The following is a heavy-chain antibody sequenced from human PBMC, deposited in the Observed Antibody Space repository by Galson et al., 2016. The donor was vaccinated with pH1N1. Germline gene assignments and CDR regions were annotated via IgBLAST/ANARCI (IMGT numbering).Heavy chain of an antibody. J-gene: IGHJ1*01. CDR3: ARDLGSTGYLKY. Sequence: SLRLSCAASGFIFSDYSMTWVRQAPGAGLEWVANIKHDASEKYYVDSVKGRSTISRDNAKKSLYLEMGSLRAEDTAVYHCARDLGSTGYLKYWGQGILVIVSA. D-gene: IGHD3-9*01. CDR2: IKHDASEK. CDR1: GFIFSDYS. V-gene: IGHV3-7*03.